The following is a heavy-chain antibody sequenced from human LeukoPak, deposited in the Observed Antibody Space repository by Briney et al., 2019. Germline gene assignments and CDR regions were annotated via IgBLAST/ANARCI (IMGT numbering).Heavy chain of an antibody. CDR2: ISAYNGNT. J-gene: IGHJ4*02. V-gene: IGHV1-18*01. Sequence: ASVKVSCKASGYTFTSYGISWVRQAPGQGLEWMGWISAYNGNTNYAQKLQGRVTMTTDTSTSTAYMELRSLRSDDTAVYYCARPIYLARYSSGWYRKYYFDYWGQGTLVTVSS. D-gene: IGHD6-19*01. CDR1: GYTFTSYG. CDR3: ARPIYLARYSSGWYRKYYFDY.